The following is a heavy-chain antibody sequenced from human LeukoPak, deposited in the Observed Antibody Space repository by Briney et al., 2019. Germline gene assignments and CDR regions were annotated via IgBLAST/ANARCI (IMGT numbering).Heavy chain of an antibody. CDR1: GFKFGDYA. V-gene: IGHV3-49*03. CDR3: TRDEYGGNSNYFDY. CDR2: ITNKAFGGTA. J-gene: IGHJ4*02. D-gene: IGHD4-23*01. Sequence: GGSLRLSCIGSGFKFGDYAMSWFRQAPEKGLEGVGFITNKAFGGTAEYAASVKGRFTISRDDSRSIAYLQMDNLRVDDTGVYYCTRDEYGGNSNYFDYWGQGTLVTVPT.